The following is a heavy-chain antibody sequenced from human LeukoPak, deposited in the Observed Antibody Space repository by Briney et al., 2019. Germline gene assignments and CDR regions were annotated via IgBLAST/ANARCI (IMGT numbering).Heavy chain of an antibody. CDR1: GYTFTSYG. V-gene: IGHV1-18*01. Sequence: GASVKVSCKASGYTFTSYGISWVRQAPGQGLEWMGWISAYNGNTNYAHKFQGRVILTTDTSTSTVYMELRSLRSDDTAVYYCARDGNGPADYWGQGTLVTVSS. J-gene: IGHJ4*02. D-gene: IGHD2-8*01. CDR3: ARDGNGPADY. CDR2: ISAYNGNT.